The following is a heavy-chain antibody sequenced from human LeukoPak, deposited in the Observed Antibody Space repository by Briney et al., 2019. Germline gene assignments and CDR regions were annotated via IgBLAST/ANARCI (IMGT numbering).Heavy chain of an antibody. CDR3: ARALSKDVVERFGELPHFDY. Sequence: ASVKVSCKASGYTFTSYDINWVRQATGQGLEWMGWMNPNSGNTGYAQKFQGRVTITRNTSISTAYMELSSLRSEDTALYYCARALSKDVVERFGELPHFDYWGQGTLVTVSS. CDR1: GYTFTSYD. V-gene: IGHV1-8*03. J-gene: IGHJ4*02. D-gene: IGHD3-10*01. CDR2: MNPNSGNT.